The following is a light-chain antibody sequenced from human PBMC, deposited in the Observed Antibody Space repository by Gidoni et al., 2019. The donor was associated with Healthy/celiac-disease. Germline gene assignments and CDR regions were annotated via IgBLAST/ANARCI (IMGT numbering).Light chain of an antibody. CDR2: GAS. J-gene: IGKJ1*01. CDR1: QSVSSSY. CDR3: QQYGSSPWT. Sequence: EIVLTQSPGTLSLSPGERATLSCRASQSVSSSYLAWYLQQPGQAPRLLIYGASSRATGIPDRFSGSGSGTDFTLTISRLEPEDFAVYYCQQYGSSPWTFGQGTKVEIK. V-gene: IGKV3-20*01.